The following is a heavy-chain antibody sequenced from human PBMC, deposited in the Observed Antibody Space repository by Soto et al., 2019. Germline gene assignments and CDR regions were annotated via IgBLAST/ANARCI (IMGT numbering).Heavy chain of an antibody. J-gene: IGHJ4*02. CDR2: ISAHNGNT. CDR3: ARGRYWDY. D-gene: IGHD2-8*02. V-gene: IGHV1-18*01. CDR1: GYDFTTYG. Sequence: QVHLVQSGAEVKKPGASVKVSCKGSGYDFTTYGITWVRQAPGQGLEWMAWISAHNGNTDYAQKLQGRVTVTRDTSTSPASMALRSLRSDDTAMYSCARGRYWDYWGQGALVTVSS.